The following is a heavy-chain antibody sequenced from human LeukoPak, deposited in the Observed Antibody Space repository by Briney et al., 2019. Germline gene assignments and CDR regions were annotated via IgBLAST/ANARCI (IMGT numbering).Heavy chain of an antibody. Sequence: PGGSLRLSCAASGFTFSSYSMNWVRQAPGKGLEWVSYISSSGSYIYYADSVKGRFTISRDNAKNSLYLQMNSLRAEDTAVYYCARGYYGDPSQVYYFDYWGQGTLVTVSS. V-gene: IGHV3-21*01. D-gene: IGHD4-17*01. J-gene: IGHJ4*02. CDR1: GFTFSSYS. CDR3: ARGYYGDPSQVYYFDY. CDR2: ISSSGSYI.